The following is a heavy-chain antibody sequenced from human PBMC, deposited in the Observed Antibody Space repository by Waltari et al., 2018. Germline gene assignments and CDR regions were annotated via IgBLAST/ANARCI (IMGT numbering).Heavy chain of an antibody. D-gene: IGHD2-15*01. CDR3: ARVSAAGGTRLFDY. CDR2: IYSSGTT. V-gene: IGHV4-59*01. Sequence: QVQLQESGPGLVKPSETLSPTCPVPGGSIHNYSWNWLRPPPGQGLEWLGFIYSSGTTNYTPSLKSRVTISIDTSKNQYSLILHSVTAADTAVYYCARVSAAGGTRLFDYWGQGTLVTVSS. CDR1: GGSIHNYS. J-gene: IGHJ4*02.